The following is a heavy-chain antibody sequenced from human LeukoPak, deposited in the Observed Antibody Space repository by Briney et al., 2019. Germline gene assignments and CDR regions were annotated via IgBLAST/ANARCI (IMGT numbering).Heavy chain of an antibody. CDR1: GGSFSGYY. CDR2: INHSGST. V-gene: IGHV4-34*01. Sequence: PSETLSLTCAVYGGSFSGYYWSWIRQPPGKGLEWIGEINHSGSTNYNPSLKSRVTISVDTSKNQFSLKLSSVTAADTAVYYCARDGYSSGWSGYYYYMDVWGKGTTVTISS. CDR3: ARDGYSSGWSGYYYYMDV. J-gene: IGHJ6*03. D-gene: IGHD6-19*01.